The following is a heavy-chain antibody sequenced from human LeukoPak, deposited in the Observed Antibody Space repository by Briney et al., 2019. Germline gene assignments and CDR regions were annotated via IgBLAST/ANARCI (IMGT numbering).Heavy chain of an antibody. CDR2: ISGSGGST. J-gene: IGHJ5*02. CDR1: GFTFSSYG. V-gene: IGHV3-23*01. Sequence: SGGSLRLSCAASGFTFSSYGMHWVRQAPGKGLEWVSAISGSGGSTYYADSVKGRFTISRDNSKNTLYLQMNSLRAEDTAVYYCAKLTTVTTGDNWFDPWGQGTLVTVSS. CDR3: AKLTTVTTGDNWFDP. D-gene: IGHD4-11*01.